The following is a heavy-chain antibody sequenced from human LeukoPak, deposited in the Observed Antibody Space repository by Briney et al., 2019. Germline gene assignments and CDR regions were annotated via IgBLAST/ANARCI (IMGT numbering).Heavy chain of an antibody. D-gene: IGHD3-10*01. V-gene: IGHV1-18*01. CDR3: ARDIVRFGEPLEEPFDY. J-gene: IGHJ4*02. CDR1: GYTFTSYG. Sequence: ASVKVSCKASGYTFTSYGISWVRQAPGQGLEWMGWISAYNGNTNYALKLQGRVTMTTDTSTSTAYMELRSLRSDDTAVYYCARDIVRFGEPLEEPFDYWGQGTLVTVSS. CDR2: ISAYNGNT.